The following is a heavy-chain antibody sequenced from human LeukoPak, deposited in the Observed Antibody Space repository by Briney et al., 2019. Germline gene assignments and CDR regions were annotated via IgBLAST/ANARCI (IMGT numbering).Heavy chain of an antibody. V-gene: IGHV4-59*01. CDR2: IYYSGST. D-gene: IGHD3-3*01. CDR3: ARLPRSANAFDI. CDR1: GGSISSYY. J-gene: IGHJ3*02. Sequence: SETLSLTYTVSGGSISSYYWSWIRQPPGKGLEWIGYIYYSGSTNYNPSLKSRVTISVDTSKNQFSLKLSSVTAADTAVYYCARLPRSANAFDIWGQGTMVTVSS.